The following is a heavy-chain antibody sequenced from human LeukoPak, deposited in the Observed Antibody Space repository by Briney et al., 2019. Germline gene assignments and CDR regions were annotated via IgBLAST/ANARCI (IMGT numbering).Heavy chain of an antibody. D-gene: IGHD3-3*01. Sequence: ASVKVSCKASGYTFTGYYMHWVRQAPGQGLEWMGIINPSGGSTSYAQKFQGRVTMTRDTSISTAYMELISLRSDDTAVYYCASGMEGWYFDLWGRGTLVTVSS. CDR3: ASGMEGWYFDL. J-gene: IGHJ2*01. CDR1: GYTFTGYY. CDR2: INPSGGST. V-gene: IGHV1-46*01.